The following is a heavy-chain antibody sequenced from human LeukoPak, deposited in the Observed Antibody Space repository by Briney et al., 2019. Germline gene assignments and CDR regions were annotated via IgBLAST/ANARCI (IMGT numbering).Heavy chain of an antibody. V-gene: IGHV1-2*02. CDR2: ISPTSGGT. CDR1: GYTFTGYY. D-gene: IGHD3-10*01. J-gene: IGHJ4*02. CDR3: ARSPPSSRENDY. Sequence: ASVKLSCKASGYTFTGYYIHWVRQAPGQGLEWMSWISPTSGGTNYAQKFQGRVTMTRDTSISTAYMELRRLTSDDTAVYYCARSPPSSRENDYWGQGTLVTVSS.